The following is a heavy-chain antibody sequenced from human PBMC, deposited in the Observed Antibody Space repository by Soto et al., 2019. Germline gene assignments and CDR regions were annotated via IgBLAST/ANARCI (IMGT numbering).Heavy chain of an antibody. CDR1: GYTFTSYG. D-gene: IGHD3-10*01. Sequence: QVQLVQSGAEVKKPGASVKVSCKASGYTFTSYGISWVRQAPGQGLEWMGWINVYNGNTNYAQKLQGRVTMTTDTSTSTAYLDLSSLRSDDTSVYFCARDTSRGEYDYWGQGTLVPVSS. V-gene: IGHV1-18*01. CDR3: ARDTSRGEYDY. CDR2: INVYNGNT. J-gene: IGHJ4*02.